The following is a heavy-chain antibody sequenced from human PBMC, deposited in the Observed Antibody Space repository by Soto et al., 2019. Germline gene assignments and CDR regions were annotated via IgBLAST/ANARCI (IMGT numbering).Heavy chain of an antibody. CDR1: GFTFSSYG. J-gene: IGHJ4*02. D-gene: IGHD6-13*01. CDR2: ISYDGSNK. V-gene: IGHV3-30*03. Sequence: GGSLRLSCAASGFTFSSYGMHWVRQAPGKGLEWVAVISYDGSNKYYADSVKGRFTISRDNSKNTLYLQMNSLRAEDTAVYYCARSAGPSNFDYWGQGTLVTVSS. CDR3: ARSAGPSNFDY.